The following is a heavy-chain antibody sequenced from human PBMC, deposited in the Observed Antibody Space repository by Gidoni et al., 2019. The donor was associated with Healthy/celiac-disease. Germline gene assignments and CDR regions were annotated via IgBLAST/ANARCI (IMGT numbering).Heavy chain of an antibody. D-gene: IGHD2-2*01. J-gene: IGHJ3*02. CDR3: ARATRYCSSTSCSFDAFDI. Sequence: EVQLVESGGGLVKPGGSLRLSCAASGFTFSSYSMNWVRQAPGKGLEWVSSISSSSSYIYYADAVKGRFTISRDNAKNSLYLQMNSLRAEDTAVYYCARATRYCSSTSCSFDAFDIWGQGTMVTVSS. CDR1: GFTFSSYS. V-gene: IGHV3-21*01. CDR2: ISSSSSYI.